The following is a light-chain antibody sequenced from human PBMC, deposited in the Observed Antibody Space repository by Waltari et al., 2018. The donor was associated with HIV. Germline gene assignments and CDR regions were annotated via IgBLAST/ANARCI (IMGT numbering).Light chain of an antibody. J-gene: IGLJ7*01. CDR2: STN. CDR1: SGSVSTRYY. V-gene: IGLV8-61*01. Sequence: QTVVTQEPSFSVSPGGTVTLTCGLSSGSVSTRYYPSWYQQTPGQAPRTLIYSTNTRSSGVPDRFSGSILVNKAALTITGAQADDESDYYCVLYMGSGISVFGGGTQLTVL. CDR3: VLYMGSGISV.